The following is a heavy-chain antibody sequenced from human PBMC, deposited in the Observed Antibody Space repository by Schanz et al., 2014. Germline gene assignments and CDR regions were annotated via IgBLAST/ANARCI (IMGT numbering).Heavy chain of an antibody. CDR3: ARDGGRDGYNLAFDV. J-gene: IGHJ3*01. V-gene: IGHV3-11*01. CDR2: ITSGSAK. D-gene: IGHD5-12*01. Sequence: QVQLVESGGGLVKPGGSLRLSCTASGFTFRDYQMTWIRQAPGKGLEWVSYITSGSAKFYADSVKGRFIISRDSSKNTLFLQMNSLRAEDTAVYFCARDGGRDGYNLAFDVWGQGTLVTVSS. CDR1: GFTFRDYQ.